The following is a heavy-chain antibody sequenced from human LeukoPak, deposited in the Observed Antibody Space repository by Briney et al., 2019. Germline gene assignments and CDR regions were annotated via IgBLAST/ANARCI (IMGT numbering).Heavy chain of an antibody. CDR2: ISILYGET. V-gene: IGHV1-18*01. Sequence: ATAKASSKASGQIFTTYGISGVRQAPGQGLEWRRWISILYGETKYAQKFQGRLTMTTDTSTNTASMELRSRRPVDSAMYYCARDSFHGHCSGLSCFLLDYWGQGPLVTVSS. CDR3: ARDSFHGHCSGLSCFLLDY. CDR1: GQIFTTYG. J-gene: IGHJ4*02. D-gene: IGHD2-15*01.